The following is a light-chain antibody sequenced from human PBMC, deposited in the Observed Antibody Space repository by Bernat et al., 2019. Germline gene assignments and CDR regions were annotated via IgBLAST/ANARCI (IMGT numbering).Light chain of an antibody. CDR3: SSFTTINPYV. J-gene: IGLJ1*01. Sequence: QSALTQPASVSGSPGQSITISCTGTSSDVGGYNYVSWYQQHPGKAPKLMIYDVTNRPSGISNRFSGSKSGNTASLPISGLQAEDEADYYCSSFTTINPYVFGTGTEVTVL. V-gene: IGLV2-14*03. CDR2: DVT. CDR1: SSDVGGYNY.